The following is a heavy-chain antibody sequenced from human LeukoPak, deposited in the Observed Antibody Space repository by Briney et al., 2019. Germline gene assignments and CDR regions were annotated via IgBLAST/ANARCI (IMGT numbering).Heavy chain of an antibody. CDR3: ARALAVGGSYYYYMDV. D-gene: IGHD6-19*01. V-gene: IGHV7-4-1*02. CDR2: INTNTGNP. CDR1: GYTFTSYA. J-gene: IGHJ6*03. Sequence: ASVTVSFKASGYTFTSYAMNWVRQAPGQGVEWMGWINTNTGNPTYAQGFTGRFVFSLDTSVSTAYLQISSLKAEDTAVYYCARALAVGGSYYYYMDVWGKGTTVTVSS.